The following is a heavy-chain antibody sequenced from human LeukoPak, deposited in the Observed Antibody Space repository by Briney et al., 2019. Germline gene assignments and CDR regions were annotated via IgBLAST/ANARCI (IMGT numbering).Heavy chain of an antibody. CDR1: GFTFSSYS. CDR3: AKDLAYGDYSFAGY. D-gene: IGHD4-17*01. J-gene: IGHJ4*02. Sequence: GGSLRLSCAASGFTFSSYSMNWVRQAPGKGLEWVSSISTSNSYIYYADSLTGRFTISRDNSKNTLYLQMNSLRAEDTAMYYCAKDLAYGDYSFAGYWGQGTLVTVSS. V-gene: IGHV3-21*01. CDR2: ISTSNSYI.